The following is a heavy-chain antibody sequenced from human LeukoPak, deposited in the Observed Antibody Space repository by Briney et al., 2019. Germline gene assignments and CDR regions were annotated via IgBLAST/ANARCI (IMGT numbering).Heavy chain of an antibody. Sequence: PGGSLRLSCAASGFTFSSYSMNWVRQAPGKGLEGVSSISSSSNYIYYADSVKGRFTIYRDNAKNSLYLQMNSLRAEDTALYYCARDFFYSGSYYGVQHDAFDIWGQGTMVTVSS. CDR2: ISSSSNYI. J-gene: IGHJ3*02. CDR1: GFTFSSYS. V-gene: IGHV3-21*04. CDR3: ARDFFYSGSYYGVQHDAFDI. D-gene: IGHD1-26*01.